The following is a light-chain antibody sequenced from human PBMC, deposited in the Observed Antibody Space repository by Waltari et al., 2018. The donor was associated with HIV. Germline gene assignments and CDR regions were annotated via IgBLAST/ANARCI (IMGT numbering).Light chain of an antibody. CDR3: QAWDSSSAVV. J-gene: IGLJ2*01. CDR2: QNS. Sequence: SYELTQPPSVSVSPGQTASITCSGDKLGDTYASWYQQKPGQSPVLGIHQNSTRPSGIPERFSGSNAGDTAALTISGTQAVDEADYYCQAWDSSSAVVFGGGTKLTVL. CDR1: KLGDTY. V-gene: IGLV3-1*01.